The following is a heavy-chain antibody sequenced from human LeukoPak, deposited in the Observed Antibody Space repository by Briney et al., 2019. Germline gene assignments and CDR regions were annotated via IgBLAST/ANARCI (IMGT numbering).Heavy chain of an antibody. CDR2: IYYNEDT. D-gene: IGHD2-15*01. J-gene: IGHJ3*02. Sequence: SETLSLTCTVSGVDIYSSTYYWAWIRQPPGKGLEFIGSIYYNEDTYSNPSLKSRLTISVDTSTNQFSLRLNSVTAADTAVYFCARQLAAGNDAFDIWGQGTMVTVSS. CDR1: GVDIYSSTYY. CDR3: ARQLAAGNDAFDI. V-gene: IGHV4-39*01.